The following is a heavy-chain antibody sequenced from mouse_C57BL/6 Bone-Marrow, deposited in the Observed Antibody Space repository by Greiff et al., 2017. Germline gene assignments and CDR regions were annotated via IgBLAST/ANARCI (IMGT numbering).Heavy chain of an antibody. V-gene: IGHV1-85*01. J-gene: IGHJ1*03. CDR1: GYTFTSYD. D-gene: IGHD1-1*02. Sequence: QVQLKQSGPELVKPGASVKLSCKASGYTFTSYDINWVKQRPGQGLEWIGWIYPRDGSTEYNEKFKGKATLTVDTSSSTAYMELHSLTSEDSAVYFCARLGGRGYFDVWGTGTTVTVSS. CDR2: IYPRDGST. CDR3: ARLGGRGYFDV.